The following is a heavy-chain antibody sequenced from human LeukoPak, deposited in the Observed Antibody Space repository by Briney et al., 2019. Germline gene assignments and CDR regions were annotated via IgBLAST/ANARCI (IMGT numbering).Heavy chain of an antibody. CDR3: ARDFDGVFFY. D-gene: IGHD3-10*01. CDR1: GFNFTIHW. Sequence: GGSLRLSHAASGFNFTIHWMASVRQAPGKGLEWVANIKQDGSEKYYVDSVKGRFTISRDNAENSLYLQMNSLRAEDTAVYYCARDFDGVFFYWGQGTLVTVSS. CDR2: IKQDGSEK. V-gene: IGHV3-7*04. J-gene: IGHJ4*02.